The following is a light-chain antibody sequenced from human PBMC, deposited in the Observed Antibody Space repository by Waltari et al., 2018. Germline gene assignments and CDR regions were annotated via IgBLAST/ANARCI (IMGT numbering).Light chain of an antibody. V-gene: IGKV3-20*01. CDR1: QSVSRT. Sequence: EIVFEQSPGTLFLSRGEGATLSCRASQSVSRTLAWYQQKPGQAPRLLIYGASSRATGIPARFSGSGCGTDFSLTISRLEPDDSAVSFCQHYVSLQATFGQGTKVEIK. CDR3: QHYVSLQAT. J-gene: IGKJ1*01. CDR2: GAS.